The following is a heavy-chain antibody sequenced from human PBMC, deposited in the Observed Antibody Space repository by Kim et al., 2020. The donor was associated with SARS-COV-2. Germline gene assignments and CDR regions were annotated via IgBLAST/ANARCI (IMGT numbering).Heavy chain of an antibody. D-gene: IGHD3-3*01. CDR1: GFTFSSYS. CDR2: ISSSSSTI. Sequence: GGSLRLSCAASGFTFSSYSMNWVRQAPGKGLEWVSYISSSSSTIYYADSVKGRFTISRDNAKNSLFLQMNSLRDEDTAVYYCARDLFATEITIFGVRNPYGMDVWGQGTTVTVSS. CDR3: ARDLFATEITIFGVRNPYGMDV. J-gene: IGHJ6*02. V-gene: IGHV3-48*02.